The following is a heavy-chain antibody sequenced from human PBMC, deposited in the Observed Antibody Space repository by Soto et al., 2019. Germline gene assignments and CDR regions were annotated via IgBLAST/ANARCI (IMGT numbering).Heavy chain of an antibody. CDR1: GFSLSTNGMG. CDR2: IYWDDDK. CDR3: ARLTRGVYDLDRLWEKFDY. J-gene: IGHJ4*02. Sequence: QITVKESGLTLVKPTETLTLTCTFSGFSLSTNGMGVGWIRQPPGKALEWLALIYWDDDKRYSPSLRSRLTIIKDTSKNQVDLTMTNMETVDTATYYCARLTRGVYDLDRLWEKFDYWGQGTLVTVSS. V-gene: IGHV2-5*02. D-gene: IGHD5-12*01.